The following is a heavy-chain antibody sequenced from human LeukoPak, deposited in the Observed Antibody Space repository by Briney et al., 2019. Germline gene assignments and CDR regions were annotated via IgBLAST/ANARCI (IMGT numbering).Heavy chain of an antibody. V-gene: IGHV3-23*01. J-gene: IGHJ6*02. CDR2: ISGSGGST. CDR1: GFTFSSYV. CDR3: AKTGDSNTYYYGMDV. D-gene: IGHD1-26*01. Sequence: GGSLRLSCAASGFTFSSYVMSWVRQAPGKGLEWVSAISGSGGSTYYADPVKGRFTISRDNSKNTLYLQMNSLRAEDTAVYYCAKTGDSNTYYYGMDVWGQGTTVTVSS.